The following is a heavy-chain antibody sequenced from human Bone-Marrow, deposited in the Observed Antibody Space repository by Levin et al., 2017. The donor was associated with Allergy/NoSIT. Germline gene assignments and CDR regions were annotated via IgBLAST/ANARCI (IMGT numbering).Heavy chain of an antibody. CDR1: GFPFSTYA. CDR2: ITNSDGAT. D-gene: IGHD1-1*01. J-gene: IGHJ4*02. Sequence: GGSLRLSCAASGFPFSTYAMSWVRRAPGTGLEWVSSITNSDGATDYADSVKGRFTVSRDNSKNTVYRLMNSLRPEDTAVYYCARYPNDNWRYLDYWGQGTLVTVSS. V-gene: IGHV3-23*01. CDR3: ARYPNDNWRYLDY.